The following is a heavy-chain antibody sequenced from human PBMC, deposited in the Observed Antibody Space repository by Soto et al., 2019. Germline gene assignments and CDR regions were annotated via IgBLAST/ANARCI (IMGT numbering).Heavy chain of an antibody. CDR2: IYYSGST. Sequence: QVQLQESGPGLVKPSQTLSLTCTVSGGSISSGAYYWSWIRQHPGKGLEWIGYIYYSGSTYYNPPLKSRVTISVDTSKNQFSLKLSSVTAAYTAVYYCARDQTGWRHAFDIWGQGTMVTVSS. CDR3: ARDQTGWRHAFDI. J-gene: IGHJ3*02. CDR1: GGSISSGAYY. V-gene: IGHV4-31*03. D-gene: IGHD3-3*01.